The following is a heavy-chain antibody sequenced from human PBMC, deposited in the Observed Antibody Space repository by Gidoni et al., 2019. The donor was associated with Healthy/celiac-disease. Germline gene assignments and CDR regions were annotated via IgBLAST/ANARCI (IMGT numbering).Heavy chain of an antibody. V-gene: IGHV3-11*06. J-gene: IGHJ4*02. CDR3: ARGRHSSGSDY. Sequence: GRFTISRDNAKNSLYLQMNSLRAEDTAVYYCARGRHSSGSDYWGQGTLVTVSS. D-gene: IGHD3-22*01.